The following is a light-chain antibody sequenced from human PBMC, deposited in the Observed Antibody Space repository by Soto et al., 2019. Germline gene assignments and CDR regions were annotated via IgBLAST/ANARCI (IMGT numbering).Light chain of an antibody. CDR1: QSISSY. Sequence: DIQMTQSPSSLSASVGDRVTITCRASQSISSYLSWYQQKPGKAPKRLIYVGSTLQSGVPSRFSGSGSGTYFTLTISSLQPEDFATYFCQQTYTTPFTFGGGTKVDVK. CDR3: QQTYTTPFT. V-gene: IGKV1-39*01. CDR2: VGS. J-gene: IGKJ4*01.